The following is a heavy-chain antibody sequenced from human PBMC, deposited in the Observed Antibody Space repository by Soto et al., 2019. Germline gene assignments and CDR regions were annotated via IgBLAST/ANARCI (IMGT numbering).Heavy chain of an antibody. V-gene: IGHV4-39*01. CDR3: ARHDWAKPFDY. CDR1: GGSISSSSYY. J-gene: IGHJ4*02. D-gene: IGHD3-9*01. CDR2: IYYSGST. Sequence: QLQLQESGPGLVKPSETLSLTCTVSGGSISSSSYYWGWIRQPPGKGLEWIGSIYYSGSTYYNPSLKSRVTISVDTSKNQFALKLSSGTAADTAVYYCARHDWAKPFDYWGQGTLVTVSS.